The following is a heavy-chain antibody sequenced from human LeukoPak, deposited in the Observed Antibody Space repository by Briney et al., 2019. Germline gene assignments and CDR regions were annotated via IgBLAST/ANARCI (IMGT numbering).Heavy chain of an antibody. D-gene: IGHD4-17*01. CDR1: GGSISSGGYY. CDR3: ALITSDYGDYAPFDY. Sequence: PSETLSLTCTVSGGSISSGGYYWSWIRQHPGRGLEWIGYIYYSGSTYYNPSLKSRVTISVDTSKNQFSLKLSSVTAADTAVYYCALITSDYGDYAPFDYWGQGTLVTVSS. J-gene: IGHJ4*02. CDR2: IYYSGST. V-gene: IGHV4-31*03.